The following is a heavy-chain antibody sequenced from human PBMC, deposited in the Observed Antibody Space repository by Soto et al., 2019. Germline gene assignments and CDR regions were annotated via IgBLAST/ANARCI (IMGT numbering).Heavy chain of an antibody. D-gene: IGHD1-20*01. CDR2: IGFDGTNI. CDR1: GFDFKTYG. V-gene: IGHV3-33*01. J-gene: IGHJ4*02. Sequence: QGQLVESGGGVVQPGRSLRLSCVACGFDFKTYGMHWVGQAPGKGLEWVAVIGFDGTNIHYSDSVRGRFSISRDNSENTVSLQMNSLRVEDTALYYCVRTACVINNCSYRGVRWGQGTLVTV. CDR3: VRTACVINNCSYRGVR.